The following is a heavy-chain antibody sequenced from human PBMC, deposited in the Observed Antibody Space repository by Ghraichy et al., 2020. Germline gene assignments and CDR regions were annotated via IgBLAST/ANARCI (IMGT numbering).Heavy chain of an antibody. Sequence: SETLSLTCAVYGGSFSGYYWSWIRQPPGKGLEWIGEINHSGSTNYNPSLKSRVTISVDTSKNQFSLKLSSVTAADTAVYYCARRDARRYYYYYYGMDVWGQGTTVTVS. CDR2: INHSGST. J-gene: IGHJ6*02. CDR1: GGSFSGYY. CDR3: ARRDARRYYYYYYGMDV. V-gene: IGHV4-34*01.